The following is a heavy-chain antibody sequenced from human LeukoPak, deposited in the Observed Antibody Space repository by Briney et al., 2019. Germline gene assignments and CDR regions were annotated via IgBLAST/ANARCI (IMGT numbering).Heavy chain of an antibody. J-gene: IGHJ4*02. CDR1: GFTFSSYG. V-gene: IGHV3-23*01. Sequence: GGSLRLSCAASGFTFSSYGMSWVRQAPGKGLEWVSAISGSGGSTYYADSVKGRFTISRDNSKNTLYLQMNSLRAEDTAVYYCAKDYYDILTGYSFYFDYWGQGTLVTVSS. CDR3: AKDYYDILTGYSFYFDY. CDR2: ISGSGGST. D-gene: IGHD3-9*01.